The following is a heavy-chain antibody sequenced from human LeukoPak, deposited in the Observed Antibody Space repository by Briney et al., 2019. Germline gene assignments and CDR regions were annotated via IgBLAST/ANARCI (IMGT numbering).Heavy chain of an antibody. V-gene: IGHV3-23*01. CDR1: GFTVSGTL. CDR3: AKADIVGATGY. D-gene: IGHD1-26*01. Sequence: GGSLRLSCTASGFTVSGTLMDWVRQAPGKGLEWVSAISGSGGSTYYADSVKGRFTISRDNSKNTLYLQMNSLRAEDTAVYYCAKADIVGATGYWGQGTLVTVSS. CDR2: ISGSGGST. J-gene: IGHJ4*02.